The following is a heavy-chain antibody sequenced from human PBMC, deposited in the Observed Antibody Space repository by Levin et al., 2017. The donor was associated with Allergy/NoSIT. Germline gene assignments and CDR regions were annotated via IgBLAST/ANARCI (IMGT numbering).Heavy chain of an antibody. J-gene: IGHJ4*02. D-gene: IGHD1-1*01. Sequence: SETLSLTCTVSGGSISSSSYYWGWIRQPPGKGLEWIGSIYYSGSTYYNPSLKSRVTISVDTSKNQFSLKLSSVTAADTAVYYCARLGNWNPPGDYWGQGTLVTVSS. CDR1: GGSISSSSYY. CDR3: ARLGNWNPPGDY. V-gene: IGHV4-39*01. CDR2: IYYSGST.